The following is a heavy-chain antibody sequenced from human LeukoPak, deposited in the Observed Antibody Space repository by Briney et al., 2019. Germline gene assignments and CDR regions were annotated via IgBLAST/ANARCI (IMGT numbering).Heavy chain of an antibody. Sequence: PGGSLRLSCAASGFTFSSYAMSWVRQAPGKGLEWVSAISGSGGSTYYADSVKGRFTTSRDNSKNTLYLQMNSLRAEDTAVYYCAKRQAKTHYYDSSGYYYGGALYFDYWGQGTLVTVSS. D-gene: IGHD3-22*01. CDR2: ISGSGGST. J-gene: IGHJ4*02. CDR3: AKRQAKTHYYDSSGYYYGGALYFDY. V-gene: IGHV3-23*01. CDR1: GFTFSSYA.